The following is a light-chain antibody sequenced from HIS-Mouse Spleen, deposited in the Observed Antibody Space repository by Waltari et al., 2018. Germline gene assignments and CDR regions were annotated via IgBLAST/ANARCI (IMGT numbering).Light chain of an antibody. CDR3: CSYAGSSTWV. CDR1: SSDVGSYNL. V-gene: IGLV2-23*01. Sequence: QSALTQPASVSGSPGQSITISCTGTSSDVGSYNLVSWYQQHPGNAPKVMIYEGSKRPSGVSNRFSGSKSGNTASLTISGLQAEDEADYYCCSYAGSSTWVFGGGTELTVL. J-gene: IGLJ3*02. CDR2: EGS.